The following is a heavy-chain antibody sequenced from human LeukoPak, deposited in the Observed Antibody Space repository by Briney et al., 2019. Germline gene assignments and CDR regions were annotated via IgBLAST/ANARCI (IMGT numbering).Heavy chain of an antibody. D-gene: IGHD1-26*01. CDR2: IIPILGIA. J-gene: IGHJ4*02. V-gene: IGHV1-69*04. CDR1: GGTFSSYA. Sequence: SVKVSCKASGGTFSSYAISWVRQAPGQGLEWMGSIIPILGIANYAQKFQGRVTITADKSTSTAYMELSSLRSEDTAVYYCARDVVRGSYGDYWGQGTLVTVSS. CDR3: ARDVVRGSYGDY.